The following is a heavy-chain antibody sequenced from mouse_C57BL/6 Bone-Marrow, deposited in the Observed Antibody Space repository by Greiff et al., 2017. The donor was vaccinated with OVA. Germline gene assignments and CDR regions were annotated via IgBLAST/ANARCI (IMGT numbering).Heavy chain of an antibody. J-gene: IGHJ1*03. CDR3: ARYPTYDGYFGGYFDV. D-gene: IGHD2-3*01. CDR2: ILPGSGST. V-gene: IGHV1-9*01. CDR1: GYTFTGYW. Sequence: VQLQQSGAELMKPGASVKLSCKATGYTFTGYWIEWVKQRPGHGLEWIGEILPGSGSTNYNEKFKGKATFTADTSSNTAYMQLSSLTTEDSAIYYCARYPTYDGYFGGYFDVWGTGTTVTVSS.